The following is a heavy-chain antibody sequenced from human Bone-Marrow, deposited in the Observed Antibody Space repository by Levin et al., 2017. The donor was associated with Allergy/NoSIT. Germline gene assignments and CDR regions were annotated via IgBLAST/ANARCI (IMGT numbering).Heavy chain of an antibody. V-gene: IGHV3-33*01. J-gene: IGHJ3*02. CDR1: GFTFSSYG. CDR2: IWYDGSNK. D-gene: IGHD3-22*01. CDR3: ARDGPLWTGWYYDSSGTPTLGAFDI. Sequence: PGGSLRLSCAASGFTFSSYGMHWVRQAPGKGLEWVAVIWYDGSNKYYADSVKGRFTISRDNSKNTLYLQMNSLRAEDTAVYYCARDGPLWTGWYYDSSGTPTLGAFDIWGQGTMVTVSS.